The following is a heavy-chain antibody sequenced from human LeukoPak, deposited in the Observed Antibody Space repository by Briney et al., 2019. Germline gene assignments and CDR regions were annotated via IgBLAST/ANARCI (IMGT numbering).Heavy chain of an antibody. CDR3: ASNVPRDY. V-gene: IGHV4-39*07. D-gene: IGHD2-2*01. Sequence: SETLSLTCTVSGGSISSGGYYWSWIRQHPGKGLEWIGEINHSGSTNYNPSLKSRVTISVDTSKNQFSLKLSSVTAADTAVYYCASNVPRDYWGQGTLVTVSS. J-gene: IGHJ4*02. CDR1: GGSISSGGYY. CDR2: INHSGST.